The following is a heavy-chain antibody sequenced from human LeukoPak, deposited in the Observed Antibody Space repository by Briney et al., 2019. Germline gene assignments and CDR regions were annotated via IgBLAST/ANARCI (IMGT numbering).Heavy chain of an antibody. J-gene: IGHJ4*02. CDR2: IGKGGDT. CDR3: TRGAPSGFDY. CDR1: GFTFSSYD. D-gene: IGHD1-26*01. V-gene: IGHV3-13*01. Sequence: PGGSLRLSCAASGFTFSSYDMHWVRQATGKGLEWVSSIGKGGDTYYSVSVKGRFTISRENAKNSVYLQMNSLRAGDTAVYYCTRGAPSGFDYWGQGTLVTVSS.